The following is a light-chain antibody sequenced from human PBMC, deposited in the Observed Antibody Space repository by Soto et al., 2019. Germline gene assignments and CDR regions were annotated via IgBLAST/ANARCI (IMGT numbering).Light chain of an antibody. CDR3: CSYAGNSLWV. V-gene: IGLV2-11*01. CDR2: DVS. CDR1: SSDVGGYNY. J-gene: IGLJ3*02. Sequence: QSVLTQPRSVSGYPGQSVTISCTGTSSDVGGYNYVSWYQQHPGKAPKLMIYDVSKWPSGVPDRFSGSKSGNTASLTISGLQAEDEADYYCCSYAGNSLWVFGGGTKLTVL.